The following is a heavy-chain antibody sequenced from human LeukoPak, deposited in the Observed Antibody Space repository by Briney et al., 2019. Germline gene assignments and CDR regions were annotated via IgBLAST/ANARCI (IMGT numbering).Heavy chain of an antibody. D-gene: IGHD6-19*01. CDR3: ARTLYSSGWYRVSGLYFDY. CDR1: GGSISSYY. CDR2: IYYSGST. J-gene: IGHJ4*02. V-gene: IGHV4-59*01. Sequence: SETLSLTCTVSGGSISSYYWSWILQPPGKGLEWIGYIYYSGSTNYNPSLKSRVTISVDTSKNQFSLKLSSVTAADTAVYYCARTLYSSGWYRVSGLYFDYWGQGTLVTVSS.